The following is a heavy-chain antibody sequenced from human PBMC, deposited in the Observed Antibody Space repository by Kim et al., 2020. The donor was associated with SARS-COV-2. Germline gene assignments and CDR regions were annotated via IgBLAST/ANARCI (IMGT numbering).Heavy chain of an antibody. Sequence: SETLSLTCTVSGGSISSSSYYWDWIRQPPGKGLEWIGSIYYSGSTYYNPSLKSRVTISADTSKNQFSLKLSSVTAADTAVYYCARHEGSGWYIAYYGMDVWGQGTTVTVSS. CDR2: IYYSGST. CDR3: ARHEGSGWYIAYYGMDV. D-gene: IGHD6-19*01. V-gene: IGHV4-39*01. CDR1: GGSISSSSYY. J-gene: IGHJ6*02.